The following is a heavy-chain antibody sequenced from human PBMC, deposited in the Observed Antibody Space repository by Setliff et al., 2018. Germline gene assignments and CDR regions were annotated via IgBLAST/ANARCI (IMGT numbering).Heavy chain of an antibody. J-gene: IGHJ6*01. Sequence: PGGSLRLSCAASGFTFSSYAMSWVRQAPGKGLEWVANIKQDGSEKYYVDSVKGRFTISRDNAKNSLYLQMNSLRAEDTAVYYCARDHVYGSQSTPAPSLGAGGSSPSSNYY. CDR2: IKQDGSEK. CDR3: ARDHVYGSQSTPAPSLGAGGSSPSSNYY. CDR1: GFTFSSYA. V-gene: IGHV3-7*01. D-gene: IGHD3-10*01.